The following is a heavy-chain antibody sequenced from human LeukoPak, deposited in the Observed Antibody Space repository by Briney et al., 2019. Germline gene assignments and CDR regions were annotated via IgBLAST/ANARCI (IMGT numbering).Heavy chain of an antibody. CDR2: ISAYNGNT. CDR3: ARGQRSVVVPAAMFIAKKYWFDP. CDR1: GYTFTSYG. J-gene: IGHJ5*02. D-gene: IGHD2-2*01. Sequence: GASVKVSCKASGYTFTSYGISWVRQAPGQGLEWMGWISAYNGNTNYAQKFQGRVTMTRNTSISTAYMELSSLRSEDTAVYYCARGQRSVVVPAAMFIAKKYWFDPWGQGTLVTVSS. V-gene: IGHV1-18*01.